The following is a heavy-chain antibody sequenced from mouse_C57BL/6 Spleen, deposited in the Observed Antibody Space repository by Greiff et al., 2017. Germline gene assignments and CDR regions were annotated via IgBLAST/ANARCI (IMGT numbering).Heavy chain of an antibody. CDR3: ASPLGRRWYFDV. CDR2: ISYDGSN. V-gene: IGHV3-6*01. CDR1: GYSITSGYY. Sequence: ESGPGLVKPSQSLSLTCSVTGYSITSGYYWNWIRQFPGNKLEWMGYISYDGSNNYNPSLKNRISITRDTSKNQFFLKLNSVTTEDTATYYCASPLGRRWYFDVWGTGTTVTVSS. D-gene: IGHD3-1*01. J-gene: IGHJ1*03.